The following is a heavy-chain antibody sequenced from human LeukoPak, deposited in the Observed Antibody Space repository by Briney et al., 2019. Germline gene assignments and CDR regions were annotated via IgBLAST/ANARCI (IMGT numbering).Heavy chain of an antibody. CDR3: ARQRDYVWGSYRDYYFDY. CDR1: GGSISSGGYY. Sequence: SQTLSLTCTVSGGSISSGGYYWSWIRQHPGKGLEWIGYTYYSGSTYYNPSLKSRVTISVDTSKNQFSLELSSVTAADTAVYYCARQRDYVWGSYRDYYFDYWGQGTLVTVSS. J-gene: IGHJ4*02. D-gene: IGHD3-16*02. CDR2: TYYSGST. V-gene: IGHV4-31*03.